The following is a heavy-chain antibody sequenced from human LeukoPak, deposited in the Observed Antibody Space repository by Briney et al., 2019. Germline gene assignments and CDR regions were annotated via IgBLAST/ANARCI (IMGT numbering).Heavy chain of an antibody. V-gene: IGHV3-23*01. CDR2: ISGSGGST. J-gene: IGHJ5*02. CDR1: GFTLSSYA. CDR3: AKFPDYGDPVNWFDP. Sequence: GGSLRLSCAASGFTLSSYAMSWVRQAPGKGLEWVSAISGSGGSTYYADSVKGRFTISRDNSKNTLYLQMNSLRAEDTAVYYCAKFPDYGDPVNWFDPWGQGTLVTVSS. D-gene: IGHD4-17*01.